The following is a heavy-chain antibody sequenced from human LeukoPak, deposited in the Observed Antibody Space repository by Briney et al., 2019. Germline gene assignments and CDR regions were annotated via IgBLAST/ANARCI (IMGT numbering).Heavy chain of an antibody. V-gene: IGHV3-23*01. CDR1: GFALSSYA. D-gene: IGHD2-15*01. CDR3: ARAPVTSCRGAFCYPFDI. CDR2: TSSSDAGT. J-gene: IGHJ4*02. Sequence: GGSLRLSCAASGFALSSYAMSWVRQAPGKGLEWVSATSSSDAGTYHAGSVRGRFTISRDNSKNTLYLQMNCLRADDAAVYYCARAPVTSCRGAFCYPFDIWGQGTLVAVSS.